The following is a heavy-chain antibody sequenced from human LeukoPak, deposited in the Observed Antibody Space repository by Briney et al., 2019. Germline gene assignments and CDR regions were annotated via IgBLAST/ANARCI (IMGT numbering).Heavy chain of an antibody. CDR3: ARDIEYGDPYDSSGAGAFDI. D-gene: IGHD3-22*01. CDR2: ISSSSSYV. J-gene: IGHJ3*02. V-gene: IGHV3-21*01. CDR1: GFTFSSYS. Sequence: GGSLRLSCAASGFTFSSYSMNWVRQAPGKGLEWVSSISSSSSYVYYADSVKGRFTISRDNAKNSLYLQMNSLRAEDTAVYYCARDIEYGDPYDSSGAGAFDIWGQGTMVTVSS.